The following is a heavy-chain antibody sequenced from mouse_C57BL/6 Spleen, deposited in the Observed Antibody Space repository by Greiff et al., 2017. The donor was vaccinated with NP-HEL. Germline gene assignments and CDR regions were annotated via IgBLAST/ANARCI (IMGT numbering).Heavy chain of an antibody. V-gene: IGHV5-17*01. CDR3: ARQADYYGSTAMDY. J-gene: IGHJ4*01. CDR1: GFTFSDYG. D-gene: IGHD1-1*01. CDR2: ISSGSSTI. Sequence: EVQLLESGGGLVKPGGSLKLSCAASGFTFSDYGMHWVRQAPEKGLEWVAYISSGSSTIYYADTVKGRFTISRDNAKNTLFLQMTSLRSEDTAMYYCARQADYYGSTAMDYWGQGTSVTVSS.